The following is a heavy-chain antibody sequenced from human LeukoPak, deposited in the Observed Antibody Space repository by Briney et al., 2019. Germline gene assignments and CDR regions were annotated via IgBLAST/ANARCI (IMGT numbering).Heavy chain of an antibody. CDR1: GFTFSDYY. CDR2: IWYDGSNK. V-gene: IGHV3-33*08. CDR3: ARDQTAAALDY. D-gene: IGHD6-13*01. J-gene: IGHJ4*02. Sequence: GSLRLSCAASGFTFSDYYMSWIRQAPGKGLEWVAVIWYDGSNKYYADSVKGRFTISRDNSKNTLYLQMNSLRAEDTAVCYCARDQTAAALDYWGQGTLVTVSS.